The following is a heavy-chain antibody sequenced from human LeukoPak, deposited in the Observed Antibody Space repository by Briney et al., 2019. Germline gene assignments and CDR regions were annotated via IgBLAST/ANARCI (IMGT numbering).Heavy chain of an antibody. CDR1: GFTFSDYW. D-gene: IGHD1-26*01. Sequence: GGSLRLSCVGSGFTFSDYWATWVRQAPGKGLEWVANIDPDGSHQYYVDSVKGRFTISKDNAKNSLYLQMNSLRAEDTAVYYCARDERAVGVDYWGQGTLVTVSS. J-gene: IGHJ4*02. V-gene: IGHV3-7*01. CDR2: IDPDGSHQ. CDR3: ARDERAVGVDY.